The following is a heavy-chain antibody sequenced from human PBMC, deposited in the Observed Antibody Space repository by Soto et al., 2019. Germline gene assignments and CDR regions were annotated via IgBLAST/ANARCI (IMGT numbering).Heavy chain of an antibody. V-gene: IGHV6-1*01. CDR1: GDSVSSNSAA. CDR2: TYYRSKWYN. CDR3: ARAAPFGITHYYGMDV. J-gene: IGHJ6*02. Sequence: SQTLSLTCAISGDSVSSNSAAWNWTRQSPSRGLEWLGRTYYRSKWYNDYAVSVKSRITINPDTSKNQFSLQLNSVTPEDTAVYYCARAAPFGITHYYGMDVWGQGTTVTVSS. D-gene: IGHD1-20*01.